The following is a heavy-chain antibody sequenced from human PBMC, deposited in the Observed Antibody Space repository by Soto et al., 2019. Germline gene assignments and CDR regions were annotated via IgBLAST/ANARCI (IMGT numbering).Heavy chain of an antibody. D-gene: IGHD4-17*01. V-gene: IGHV1-69*12. CDR2: IIHIFGTA. CDR1: GGTFSSYA. J-gene: IGHJ4*02. Sequence: QVQLVQSGAEVKKPGSSVKVSCKASGGTFSSYAISWVRQAPGQGLEWMGGIIHIFGTANYAQRFQGRVTITADESTSPAYMERSSLRSEATAVYYCAGEDYGEGSLRGWGQGTLVTVSS. CDR3: AGEDYGEGSLRG.